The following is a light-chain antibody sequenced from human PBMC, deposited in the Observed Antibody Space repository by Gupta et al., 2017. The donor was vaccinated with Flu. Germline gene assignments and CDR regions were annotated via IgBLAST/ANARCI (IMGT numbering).Light chain of an antibody. CDR1: RSNIGTNS. CDR3: AAWDDSLSGWV. J-gene: IGLJ3*02. Sequence: QSVLTQPPSASGTPGQRVTISCSGSRSNIGTNSVNWYQLLPGTAPKLLIYSNNQRPSGVPDRFSGSKSGTSASLAISGLQSDDETHYAAWDDSLSGWVFGGGTRLTV. V-gene: IGLV1-44*01. CDR2: SNN.